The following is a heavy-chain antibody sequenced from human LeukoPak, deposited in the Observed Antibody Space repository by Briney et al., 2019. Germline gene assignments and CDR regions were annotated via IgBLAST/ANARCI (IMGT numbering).Heavy chain of an antibody. CDR2: IYYSGST. J-gene: IGHJ4*02. CDR3: ARGGYCSGGSCCRTPFDY. Sequence: SETLSLTCTVSGGSISSYYWSWIRQPPGKGLEWIGYIYYSGSTNYNPSLKSRVTISVDTSKNQFSLKLSSVTAADTAVYYCARGGYCSGGSCCRTPFDYWGQGTLVTVSS. CDR1: GGSISSYY. D-gene: IGHD2-15*01. V-gene: IGHV4-59*01.